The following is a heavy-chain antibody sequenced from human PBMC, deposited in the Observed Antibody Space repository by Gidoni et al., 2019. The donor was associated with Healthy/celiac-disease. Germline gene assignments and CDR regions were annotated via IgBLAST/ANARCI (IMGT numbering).Heavy chain of an antibody. J-gene: IGHJ5*02. CDR2: IIPIFGTA. D-gene: IGHD4-17*01. V-gene: IGHV1-69*01. CDR3: AREVETVTTRAYWFDP. Sequence: QVQLVQSGAEVKKPGSSVQVSCKASGGTFSSSAISWVRQAPGQGLEWMGGIIPIFGTANDAQKFQGRVTITADESTSTAYMEMSSLRAEDTAVYYCAREVETVTTRAYWFDPWGQGTLVTVSS. CDR1: GGTFSSSA.